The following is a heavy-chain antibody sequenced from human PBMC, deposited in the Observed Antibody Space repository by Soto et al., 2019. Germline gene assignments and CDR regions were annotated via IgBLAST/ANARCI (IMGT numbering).Heavy chain of an antibody. Sequence: QVQLQESGPGLVKPSQTRSLTCTVSGGSISSGGYYWSWIRQHPGKGLEWIGYIYYSGSTYYDPSLKSRVTISVDTSKNQFSLKLSSVTAADTAVYYCARSPEATVTAFDYWGQGTLVTVSS. CDR1: GGSISSGGYY. CDR3: ARSPEATVTAFDY. D-gene: IGHD4-17*01. V-gene: IGHV4-31*03. J-gene: IGHJ4*02. CDR2: IYYSGST.